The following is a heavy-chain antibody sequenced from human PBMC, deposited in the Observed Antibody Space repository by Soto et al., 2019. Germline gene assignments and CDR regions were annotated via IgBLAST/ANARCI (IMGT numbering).Heavy chain of an antibody. J-gene: IGHJ6*03. CDR1: GFTFSSYS. CDR2: ISSSSSYI. CDR3: AREVQQRGYSYDNIDYYYYYMDV. D-gene: IGHD5-18*01. V-gene: IGHV3-21*01. Sequence: GGSLRLSCAASGFTFSSYSMNWVRQAPGKGLEWVSSISSSSSYIYDADSVKGRFTISRDNAKNSLYLQMNSLRAEDTAVYYCAREVQQRGYSYDNIDYYYYYMDVWGKGTTVTVSS.